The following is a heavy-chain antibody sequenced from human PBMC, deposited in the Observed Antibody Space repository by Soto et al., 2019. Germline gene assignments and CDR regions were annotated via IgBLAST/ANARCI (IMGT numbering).Heavy chain of an antibody. CDR1: GFTLSGYN. CDR3: AKDRGRGSPVSGGMDV. Sequence: EVQLVESGGGLVKPGGSLRLSCAASGFTLSGYNMNWVRQAPGKGLEWVSSISSSGNHIYYADSVKGRFTISRDNANNSLYLQMNSLRAEDTAVYYCAKDRGRGSPVSGGMDVWGQGTTVTVSS. CDR2: ISSSGNHI. J-gene: IGHJ6*02. V-gene: IGHV3-21*01. D-gene: IGHD3-10*01.